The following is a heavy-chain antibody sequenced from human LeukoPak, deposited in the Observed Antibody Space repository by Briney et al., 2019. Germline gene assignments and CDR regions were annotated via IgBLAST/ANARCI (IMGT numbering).Heavy chain of an antibody. CDR2: ISSSSSTI. Sequence: GGTLRLSCAASGITFSSYGMSWVRQAPGKGLEWVSYISSSSSTIYYADSVKGRFTISRDNAKNSLYLQMNSLRAEDTAVYYCARDADYWGQGTLVTVSS. J-gene: IGHJ4*02. V-gene: IGHV3-48*01. CDR1: GITFSSYG. CDR3: ARDADY.